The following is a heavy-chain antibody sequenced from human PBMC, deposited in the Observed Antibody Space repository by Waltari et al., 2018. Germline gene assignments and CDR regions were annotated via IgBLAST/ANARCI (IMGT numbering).Heavy chain of an antibody. D-gene: IGHD3-22*01. J-gene: IGHJ6*02. CDR3: ARENYYTDRGGYYYNYGMDV. CDR2: INQDGSEK. CDR1: GFSLSPYW. V-gene: IGHV3-7*01. Sequence: EVQLVESGGGLVQPGGSLRLSCAASGFSLSPYWMTWVRQAPESGLEWVANINQDGSEKYYVESVEGRFTISRDNSANTLHLAMGSLRVDDTAMYYCARENYYTDRGGYYYNYGMDVWGQGTDVTVSS.